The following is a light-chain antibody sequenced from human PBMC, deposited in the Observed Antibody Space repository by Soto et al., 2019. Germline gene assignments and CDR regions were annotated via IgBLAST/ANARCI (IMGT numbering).Light chain of an antibody. CDR2: GVS. CDR3: QQYNDRPFT. CDR1: QSVSVN. Sequence: EIVMTQSPGTLSASPGERATLSCRASQSVSVNLAWYQQKPGQAPRLLIYGVSTRDTGIPARFSGSESGTEFTLTISSLQSEDFAVYYCQQYNDRPFTFGPGTKVDIK. V-gene: IGKV3-15*01. J-gene: IGKJ3*01.